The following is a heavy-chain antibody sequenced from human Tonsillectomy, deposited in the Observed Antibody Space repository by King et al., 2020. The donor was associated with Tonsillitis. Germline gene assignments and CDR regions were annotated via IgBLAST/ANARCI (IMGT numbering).Heavy chain of an antibody. CDR3: ARGSCRGGSCYAEDD. Sequence: VQLVESGSEVKKPGASVKVSCKASGYTFTSYYMHWVRQAPGQGFEWMGIINPSGGSTSYAQKFQGRVTMTRDTSTSTVYMELSSLRSEDTAVYYCARGSCRGGSCYAEDDGGQGTLGTGAS. CDR2: INPSGGST. J-gene: IGHJ4*02. V-gene: IGHV1-46*03. D-gene: IGHD2-15*01. CDR1: GYTFTSYY.